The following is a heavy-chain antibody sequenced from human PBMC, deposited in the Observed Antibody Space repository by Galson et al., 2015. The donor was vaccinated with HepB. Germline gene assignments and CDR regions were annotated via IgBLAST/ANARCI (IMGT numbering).Heavy chain of an antibody. J-gene: IGHJ4*02. CDR2: LKSKTDGGTT. CDR1: GFTFTNAY. CDR3: TTSLYSGYPRTFDY. D-gene: IGHD5-12*01. V-gene: IGHV3-15*01. Sequence: SLRLSCAASGFTFTNAYMSWVRQAPGKGLEWVGRLKSKTDGGTTDYAAPVKGRFTISRDDSKNTLYLQMNSLKTEDTAVYYCTTSLYSGYPRTFDYWGQGTLVTVSS.